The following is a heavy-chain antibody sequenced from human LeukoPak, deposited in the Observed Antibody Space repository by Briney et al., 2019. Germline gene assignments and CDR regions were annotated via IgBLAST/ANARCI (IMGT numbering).Heavy chain of an antibody. J-gene: IGHJ6*02. V-gene: IGHV3-11*01. D-gene: IGHD4-17*01. CDR2: ISSSGSTI. Sequence: GGSLRLSCAASGFTFSDYYMSWIRQAPGKGLEWVSYISSSGSTIYYADSVKGRFTISRDNAKNSLYLQMNSLRAEDTAVYYCARDSDDHGDYGDIYYYYYYGMDVWGQGTTVTVSS. CDR3: ARDSDDHGDYGDIYYYYYYGMDV. CDR1: GFTFSDYY.